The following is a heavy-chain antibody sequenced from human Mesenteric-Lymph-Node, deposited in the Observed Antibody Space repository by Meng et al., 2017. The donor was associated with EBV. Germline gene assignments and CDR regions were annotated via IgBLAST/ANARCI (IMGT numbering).Heavy chain of an antibody. CDR2: INPNSGDT. Sequence: QVQLVQSGSELKKPGASVEISCKASGYGFRNYAINWVRQAPGQGLEWMGWINPNSGDTNYAQKFQGWVTMTRDTSINTAYMELSRLRSDDTAVYYCATEGPNCTGGVCPFDYWGQGTMVTVSS. D-gene: IGHD2-8*02. V-gene: IGHV1-2*04. CDR1: GYGFRNYA. J-gene: IGHJ4*02. CDR3: ATEGPNCTGGVCPFDY.